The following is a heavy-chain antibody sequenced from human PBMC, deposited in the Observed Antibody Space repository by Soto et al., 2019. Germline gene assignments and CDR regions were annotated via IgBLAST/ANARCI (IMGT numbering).Heavy chain of an antibody. D-gene: IGHD4-4*01. CDR1: GFSLSTSGVG. CDR3: AHRGAVRKYFEY. CDR2: IYWDDDK. V-gene: IGHV2-5*02. J-gene: IGHJ4*02. Sequence: SGPTLVNPTQTLTLTCTFSGFSLSTSGVGVGWIRQPPGKALEWLALIYWDDDKRYSPSLRSRLTITKDTSKNQVVLILTNMDPVDTATYYCAHRGAVRKYFEYWHQETLVTVSS.